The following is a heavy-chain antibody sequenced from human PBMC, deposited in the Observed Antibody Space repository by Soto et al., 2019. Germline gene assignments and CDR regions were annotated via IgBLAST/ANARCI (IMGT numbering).Heavy chain of an antibody. CDR1: GDSIISIYH. CDR3: ARESPSYPPAY. CDR2: IYHTGTT. V-gene: IGHV4-38-2*02. D-gene: IGHD3-10*01. J-gene: IGHJ4*02. Sequence: SETLSLTCAVSGDSIISIYHWAWIRQSPGRGLEWIASIYHTGTTYYTPSLESRVTISVDTSKNQFSLKLSSVTAADTAVYYCARESPSYPPAYWGQGILVT.